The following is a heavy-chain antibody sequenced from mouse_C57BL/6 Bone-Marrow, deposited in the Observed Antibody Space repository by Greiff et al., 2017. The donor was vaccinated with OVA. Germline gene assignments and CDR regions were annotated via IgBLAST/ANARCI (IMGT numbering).Heavy chain of an antibody. V-gene: IGHV1-55*01. J-gene: IGHJ3*01. D-gene: IGHD2-1*01. Sequence: LVESGAELVKPGASVKMSCKASGYTFTSYWITWVKQRPGQGLEWIGDIYPGSGSSNYNEKFKSKATLTVDTSSSTAYMQLSSLTSEDSAVYYCARYGNYPLAYWGQGTLVTVSA. CDR1: GYTFTSYW. CDR3: ARYGNYPLAY. CDR2: IYPGSGSS.